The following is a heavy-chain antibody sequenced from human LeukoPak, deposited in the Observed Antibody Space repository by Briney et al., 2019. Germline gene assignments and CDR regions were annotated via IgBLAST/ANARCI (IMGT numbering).Heavy chain of an antibody. CDR1: GFTFSSYS. CDR3: AKEAIVVVPAARYNWFDP. D-gene: IGHD2-2*01. Sequence: GGSLRLSCAASGFTFSSYSMNWVRQAPGKGLEWVSAISGSGGSTYYADSVKGRFTISRDNSKNTLYLQMNSLRAEDTAVYYCAKEAIVVVPAARYNWFDPWGQGTLVTVSS. CDR2: ISGSGGST. J-gene: IGHJ5*02. V-gene: IGHV3-23*01.